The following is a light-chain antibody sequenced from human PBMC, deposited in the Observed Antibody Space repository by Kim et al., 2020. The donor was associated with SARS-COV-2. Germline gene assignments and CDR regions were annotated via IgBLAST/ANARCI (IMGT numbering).Light chain of an antibody. V-gene: IGLV2-8*01. CDR2: EVN. Sequence: ASGSPGQSVTISCTGASSDIGAYNHVSWYQQHPGKAPKLMFYEVNKRPSGVPDRFSGSKSGNTASLTVSGLQAEDEADYYCSYQRVFGGWTQLTVL. CDR3: SYQRV. CDR1: SSDIGAYNH. J-gene: IGLJ3*02.